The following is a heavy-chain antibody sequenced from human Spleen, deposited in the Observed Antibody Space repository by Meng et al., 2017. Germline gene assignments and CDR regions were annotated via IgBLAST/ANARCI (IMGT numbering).Heavy chain of an antibody. D-gene: IGHD1-7*01. J-gene: IGHJ6*02. CDR3: TTRPPITGTTVFYYYYGMDV. Sequence: SWVRQAPGKGLEWVGRIKSKTDGGTTDYAAPVKGRFTISRDDSKNTLYLQMNSLKTEDTAVYYCTTRPPITGTTVFYYYYGMDVWGQGTTVTVSS. V-gene: IGHV3-15*01. CDR2: IKSKTDGGTT.